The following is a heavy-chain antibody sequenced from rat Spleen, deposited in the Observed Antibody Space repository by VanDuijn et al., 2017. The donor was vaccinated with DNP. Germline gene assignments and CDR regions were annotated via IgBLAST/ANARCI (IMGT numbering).Heavy chain of an antibody. J-gene: IGHJ4*01. V-gene: IGHV5-58*01. Sequence: EVQLVESGGGLVQPGRSLKLSCAASGFTFSSYWMYWIRQAPGKGLEWVASINTDGGTTYYRDSVKGRFTFSRDNAENTVYLQMNSLRSGDTATYYCAKDRDGGFAMDAWGQGTSVTVSS. CDR2: INTDGGTT. D-gene: IGHD1-11*01. CDR3: AKDRDGGFAMDA. CDR1: GFTFSSYW.